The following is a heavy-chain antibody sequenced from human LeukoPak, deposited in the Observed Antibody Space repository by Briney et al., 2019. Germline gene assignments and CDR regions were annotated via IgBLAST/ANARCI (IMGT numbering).Heavy chain of an antibody. V-gene: IGHV3-23*01. J-gene: IGHJ4*02. D-gene: IGHD3-3*01. CDR2: ISGSGGST. CDR1: GFTFSSYA. CDR3: AKTGVLRFLEWLLYPDY. Sequence: GGSLRLSCAASGFTFSSYAMSWVRQAPGKGLEWVSAISGSGGSTYYADSAKGRFTISRDNSKNTLYLQMNSLRAEDTAVYYCAKTGVLRFLEWLLYPDYWGQGTLVTVSS.